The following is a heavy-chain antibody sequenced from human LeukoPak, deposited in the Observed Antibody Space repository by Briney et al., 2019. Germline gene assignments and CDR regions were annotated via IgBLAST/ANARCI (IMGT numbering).Heavy chain of an antibody. D-gene: IGHD6-13*01. CDR1: GGSFSGYY. CDR3: ARRQQLPQI. Sequence: SETLSLTCVVYGGSFSGYYWSWIRQPPGKGLEWIGEINHSGSTNYNPSLKSRVTISVDTSKNQFSLKLSSVTAADTAVYYCARRQQLPQIWGQGTLVTVSS. CDR2: INHSGST. J-gene: IGHJ4*02. V-gene: IGHV4-34*01.